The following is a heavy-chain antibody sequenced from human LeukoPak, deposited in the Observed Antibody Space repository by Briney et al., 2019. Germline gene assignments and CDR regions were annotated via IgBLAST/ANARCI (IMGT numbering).Heavy chain of an antibody. CDR2: INHSGCT. CDR3: ARDDGGGWFDR. V-gene: IGHV4-34*01. D-gene: IGHD4-23*01. CDR1: GGSFSGSY. Sequence: NASETLSLTCAVYGGSFSGSYCSWLRQSPGKGLEWIGEINHSGCTNYNPSLKSRVTISVDTSQTQFSLKLTSGTAADTAVYYCARDDGGGWFDRWGQGTLVTVSS. J-gene: IGHJ5*02.